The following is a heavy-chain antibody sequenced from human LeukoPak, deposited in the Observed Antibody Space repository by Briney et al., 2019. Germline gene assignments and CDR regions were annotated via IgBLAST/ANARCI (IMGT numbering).Heavy chain of an antibody. J-gene: IGHJ4*02. CDR2: IYYSGST. V-gene: IGHV4-59*01. D-gene: IGHD6-6*01. CDR3: ARGDSSSPCYIDY. CDR1: GGSISSYY. Sequence: SETLSLTCTVSGGSISSYYWSWIRQPPGKGLEWIGYIYYSGSTNYNPSLKNRVTIPLDTSKNQFSLKLSSVTAADTAVYYCARGDSSSPCYIDYWGQGILVTVSS.